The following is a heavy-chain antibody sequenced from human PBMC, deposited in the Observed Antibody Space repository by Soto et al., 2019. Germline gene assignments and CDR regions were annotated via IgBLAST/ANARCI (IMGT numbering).Heavy chain of an antibody. Sequence: DVQLVESGGGLVQPGRSLRLSCAASGFTFDDYAMYWVRQAPGKGLEWVSGISWNSGSIDYADSVKGRFTISRDNAKNSLYLQMNSLRAEDTALYYCFLESGPGLFDYWGQGTLVTVSS. V-gene: IGHV3-9*01. CDR1: GFTFDDYA. CDR3: FLESGPGLFDY. CDR2: ISWNSGSI. D-gene: IGHD2-8*02. J-gene: IGHJ4*02.